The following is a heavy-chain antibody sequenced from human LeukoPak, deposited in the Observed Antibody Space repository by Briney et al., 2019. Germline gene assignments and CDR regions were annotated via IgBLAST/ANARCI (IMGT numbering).Heavy chain of an antibody. CDR1: GFTFSSYG. Sequence: PGGSLRLSCAASGFTFSSYGMHWFRQAPGKGLEWVAFIRYDGSNKYYADSVKGRFTISRDNSKNTLYLQMNSLRAEDTAVCYCAKGPDYDFWSGLDYWGQGTLVTVSS. D-gene: IGHD3-3*01. CDR3: AKGPDYDFWSGLDY. V-gene: IGHV3-30*02. J-gene: IGHJ4*02. CDR2: IRYDGSNK.